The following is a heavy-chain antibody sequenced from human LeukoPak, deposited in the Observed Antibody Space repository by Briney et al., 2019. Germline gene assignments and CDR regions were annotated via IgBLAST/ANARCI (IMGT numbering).Heavy chain of an antibody. CDR2: ISDRGGST. CDR1: GFTFSSNA. V-gene: IGHV3-23*01. Sequence: GGSLRLPCAASGFTFSSNAMSWVRQAPGKGLEWVSHISDRGGSTYYADSVRGRFTISRDNSKNTLYLQMNSLRAEDTAVYYCAKGTPDIVVVPAAIVWGQGTLVTVSS. J-gene: IGHJ4*02. CDR3: AKGTPDIVVVPAAIV. D-gene: IGHD2-2*01.